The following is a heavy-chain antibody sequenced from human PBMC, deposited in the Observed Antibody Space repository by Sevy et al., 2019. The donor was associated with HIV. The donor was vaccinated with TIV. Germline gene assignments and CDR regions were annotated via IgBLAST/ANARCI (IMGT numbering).Heavy chain of an antibody. D-gene: IGHD3-22*01. V-gene: IGHV1-2*02. CDR2: INPNSGGT. J-gene: IGHJ3*02. Sequence: ASVKVSCKASGYTFTGYYMHWVQQAPGQGLEWMGWINPNSGGTNYAQKFQGRVTMTRDTSISTAYMELSRLRSDDTAVYYCARVRGPYYYDSSGYYPLGYAFDIWGQGTMVTISS. CDR3: ARVRGPYYYDSSGYYPLGYAFDI. CDR1: GYTFTGYY.